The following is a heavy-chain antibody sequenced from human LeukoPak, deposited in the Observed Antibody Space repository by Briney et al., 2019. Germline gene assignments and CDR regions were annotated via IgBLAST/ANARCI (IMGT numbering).Heavy chain of an antibody. CDR2: ISTVSTYT. J-gene: IGHJ6*03. D-gene: IGHD3-3*01. CDR1: GFTFSDYS. CDR3: ARDASGYFHYYYMDV. Sequence: GGSLRLSCAASGFTFSDYSINWVRQAPGKGLEWVSSISTVSTYTNYADSVGGRCSISRDNAKGLLYLQMTNLRDEDTGVYYCARDASGYFHYYYMDVWGKGTTVTVSS. V-gene: IGHV3-21*01.